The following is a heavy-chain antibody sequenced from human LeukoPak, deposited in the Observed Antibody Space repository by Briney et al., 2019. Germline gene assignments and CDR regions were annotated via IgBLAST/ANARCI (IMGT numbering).Heavy chain of an antibody. J-gene: IGHJ4*02. CDR1: GGSFSGYY. CDR2: MNHSVST. D-gene: IGHD3-10*01. CDR3: ARHMVRGVIITWVAAHHYFDY. V-gene: IGHV4-34*01. Sequence: SATLSLTCSVYGGSFSGYYWSWIRQPPGTGLEWFGAMNHSVSTNCDPSIKSGVTISVATSKTQFSLKLSSVTAADTAVYYCARHMVRGVIITWVAAHHYFDYWGQGTLVTVSS.